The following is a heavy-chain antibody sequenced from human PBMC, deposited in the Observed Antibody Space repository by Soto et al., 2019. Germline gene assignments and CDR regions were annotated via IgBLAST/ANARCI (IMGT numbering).Heavy chain of an antibody. J-gene: IGHJ6*02. V-gene: IGHV1-69*13. CDR3: ARDLGTGTTFHGMDV. D-gene: IGHD1-7*01. Sequence: GASVKVSCKASGGTFSSYAISWVRQAPGQGLEWMGGIIPIFGTANYAQKFQGRVTITADESTSTAYMELSSLRSEDTAVYYCARDLGTGTTFHGMDVWGQGTTVTVSS. CDR1: GGTFSSYA. CDR2: IIPIFGTA.